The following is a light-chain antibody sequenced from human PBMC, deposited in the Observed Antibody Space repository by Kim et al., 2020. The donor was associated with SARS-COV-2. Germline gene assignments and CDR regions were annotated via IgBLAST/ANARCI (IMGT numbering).Light chain of an antibody. CDR2: TNN. V-gene: IGLV1-44*01. CDR1: SSNIGSKT. J-gene: IGLJ1*01. CDR3: AAWDDSLHGYV. Sequence: QSLLTQPPSASGTPGQRVTISCSGGSSNIGSKTVNWYQHLPGTTPKLLVHTNNQRPSGVPDRFSGSKSGTAASLAISGLQSDDEADYYCAAWDDSLHGYVFGTGTKVTVL.